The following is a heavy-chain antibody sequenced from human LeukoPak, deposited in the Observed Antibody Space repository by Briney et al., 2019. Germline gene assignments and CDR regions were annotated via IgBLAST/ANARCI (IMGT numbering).Heavy chain of an antibody. V-gene: IGHV3-23*01. Sequence: PGGSLRLSCAASGFTFSSYAMSWVRQAPGKGLEWVSAISGSGGSTYYADSVKGRFTISRDNSKNTLYLQMNSLRAEDTAVYYCARVRLSNYWYFDLWGRGTLVTVSS. CDR2: ISGSGGST. CDR3: ARVRLSNYWYFDL. CDR1: GFTFSSYA. J-gene: IGHJ2*01. D-gene: IGHD6-25*01.